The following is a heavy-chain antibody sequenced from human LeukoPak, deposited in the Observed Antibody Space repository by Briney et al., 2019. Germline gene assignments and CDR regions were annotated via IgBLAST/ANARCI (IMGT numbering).Heavy chain of an antibody. J-gene: IGHJ4*02. Sequence: PSETLSLTCTVSGTSINNYYWSWIRQPAGKELEWIGRIYTSGSTNYNPSLKSRVTMSVDTSRNQFSLRLSSVTAADTAAYYCARDAFYYDSSGPLAYWGQGTLVTVSS. V-gene: IGHV4-4*07. CDR1: GTSINNYY. CDR3: ARDAFYYDSSGPLAY. CDR2: IYTSGST. D-gene: IGHD3-22*01.